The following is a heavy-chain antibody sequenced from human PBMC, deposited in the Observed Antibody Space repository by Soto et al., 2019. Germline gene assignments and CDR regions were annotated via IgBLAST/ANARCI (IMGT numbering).Heavy chain of an antibody. CDR1: GFAFNKFG. CDR2: ISYDGSYQ. Sequence: QVQLVEAGGGGVQPGTSLRLSCEASGFAFNKFGMHWVRQAPGKGLEWVAFISYDGSYQYYADSVQGRLTITRDNSMNTLNMQLNSLRREDKAVYYCAKGGEVGGVLGDHWGQGTLVTVSS. J-gene: IGHJ4*02. D-gene: IGHD1-26*01. CDR3: AKGGEVGGVLGDH. V-gene: IGHV3-30*18.